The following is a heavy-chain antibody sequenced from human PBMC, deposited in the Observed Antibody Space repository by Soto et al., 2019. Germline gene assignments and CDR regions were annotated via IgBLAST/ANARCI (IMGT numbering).Heavy chain of an antibody. V-gene: IGHV3-74*01. Sequence: GGSLRLSCAASGFTFSSTWMSWVRQAPGKGLVWVSKISGDGRTATYADSVKARFTISRDNAKNTLYLQMSNLRAEDAALYYCARLYCSDTSCYEKYFDYWGQGTLVTVSS. J-gene: IGHJ4*02. CDR3: ARLYCSDTSCYEKYFDY. D-gene: IGHD2-2*01. CDR2: ISGDGRTA. CDR1: GFTFSSTW.